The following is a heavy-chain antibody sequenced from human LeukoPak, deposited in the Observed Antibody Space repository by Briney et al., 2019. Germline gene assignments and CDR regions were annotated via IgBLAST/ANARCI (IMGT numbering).Heavy chain of an antibody. CDR3: ASITMVRGVISYFQH. CDR1: GGTFSSYA. J-gene: IGHJ1*01. CDR2: IIPIFGTA. Sequence: SVKVSCKASGGTFSSYAISWVRQAPGQGLEWMGGIIPIFGTANYAQKFQGRVTITADKSTSTAYMELSSLRSEDTAVYYCASITMVRGVISYFQHWGQGTLVTVSS. V-gene: IGHV1-69*06. D-gene: IGHD3-10*01.